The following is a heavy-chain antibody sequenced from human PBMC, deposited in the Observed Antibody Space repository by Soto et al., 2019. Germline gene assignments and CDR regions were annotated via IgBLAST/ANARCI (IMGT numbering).Heavy chain of an antibody. CDR3: ARGMDGTFYYFWYFDL. CDR2: IYHSGTT. J-gene: IGHJ2*01. V-gene: IGHV4-30-2*01. Sequence: QLQLQESGSGLVKPSQTLSLTCAVSGGSISSGGYSWSWIRQPPGKGLEWIGYIYHSGTTYYNPALKSRVTISVGRSRNPFSLELSSVAAADTGVYYCARGMDGTFYYFWYFDLWGRGTLVTVSS. CDR1: GGSISSGGYS. D-gene: IGHD3-22*01.